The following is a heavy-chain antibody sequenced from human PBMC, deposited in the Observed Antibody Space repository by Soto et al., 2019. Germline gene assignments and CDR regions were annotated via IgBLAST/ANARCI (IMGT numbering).Heavy chain of an antibody. Sequence: SETLSLTCTVSGGSISSSSYYWGWIRQPPGKGLEWIGSIYYSGSTYYNPSLKSRVTISVDTSKNQFSLKLSSVTAADTAVYYCARKQRYYDYVWGSYLIFDYWGQGTLVTVSS. V-gene: IGHV4-39*01. D-gene: IGHD3-16*02. CDR3: ARKQRYYDYVWGSYLIFDY. J-gene: IGHJ4*02. CDR2: IYYSGST. CDR1: GGSISSSSYY.